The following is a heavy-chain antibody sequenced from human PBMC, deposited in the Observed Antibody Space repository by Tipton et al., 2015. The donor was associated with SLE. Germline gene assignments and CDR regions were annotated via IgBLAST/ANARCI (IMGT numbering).Heavy chain of an antibody. CDR1: GGSISSGSYY. V-gene: IGHV4-39*07. J-gene: IGHJ4*02. CDR2: INHSGST. CDR3: ARGKYFDY. Sequence: TLSLTCTVSGGSISSGSYYWSWIRQPPGKGLEWIGEINHSGSTNYNPSLKSRVTISVDTSKNQFSLKLTSVTAADTAVYYCARGKYFDYWGQGTLVTVSS.